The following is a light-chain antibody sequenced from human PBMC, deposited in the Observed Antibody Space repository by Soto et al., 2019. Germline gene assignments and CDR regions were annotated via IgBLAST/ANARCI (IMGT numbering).Light chain of an antibody. CDR2: DVS. V-gene: IGLV2-14*01. CDR3: SSYTSSCTPVV. J-gene: IGLJ2*01. CDR1: SSDVGGYNY. Sequence: QSALTRTASVSGSPGQSITISCTGTSSDVGGYNYVSWYQQHPGKAPKLMIYDVSNRPSGVSNRFSGSKSGNTASLTISGLQSEDEADYYCSSYTSSCTPVVFGGGTQLTVL.